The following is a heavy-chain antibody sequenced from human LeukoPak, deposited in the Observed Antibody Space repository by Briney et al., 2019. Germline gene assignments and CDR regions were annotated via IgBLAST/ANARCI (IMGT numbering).Heavy chain of an antibody. D-gene: IGHD6-19*01. CDR2: AYYRSKWYN. J-gene: IGHJ5*02. Sequence: SQTLSLTCAISGDSVSSNSAAWNWIRQSPSRGLEWLGRAYYRSKWYNDYAVSVKSRITINPDTSKNQFSLQLNSVTPEDTAVYYCARGRIAVAATGANWFDPWGQGTLVTVSS. V-gene: IGHV6-1*01. CDR1: GDSVSSNSAA. CDR3: ARGRIAVAATGANWFDP.